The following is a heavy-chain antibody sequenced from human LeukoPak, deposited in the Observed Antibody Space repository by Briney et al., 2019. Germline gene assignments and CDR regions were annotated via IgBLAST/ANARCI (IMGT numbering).Heavy chain of an antibody. Sequence: GASVKVSCKASGYTFTGYYMHWVRQAPGQGLEWMGWINPNNGGTNYAQKFQGRVTMTRDTSISTAYMELSRLTSDDTAVYYCAGGRGTTSSNFDYWGQGTLVTVSS. D-gene: IGHD2-2*01. CDR2: INPNNGGT. J-gene: IGHJ4*02. CDR1: GYTFTGYY. CDR3: AGGRGTTSSNFDY. V-gene: IGHV1-2*02.